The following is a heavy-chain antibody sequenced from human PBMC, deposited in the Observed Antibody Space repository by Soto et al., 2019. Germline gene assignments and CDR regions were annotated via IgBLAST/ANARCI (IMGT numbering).Heavy chain of an antibody. CDR2: VSSSSDNT. Sequence: GGSLRLSCAASGFIITNYAMSWVRQAPGKGLEWVSGVSSSSDNTHYADSVKGRFTISKDNSKNTVHLQMNSLRAEDTATYYCVKRSSIIGTSYFDFWGQGTLVTVSS. CDR3: VKRSSIIGTSYFDF. J-gene: IGHJ4*02. D-gene: IGHD3-10*01. CDR1: GFIITNYA. V-gene: IGHV3-23*01.